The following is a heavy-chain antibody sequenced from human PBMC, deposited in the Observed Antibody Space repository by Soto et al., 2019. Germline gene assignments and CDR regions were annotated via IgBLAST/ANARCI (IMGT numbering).Heavy chain of an antibody. CDR1: GVAFSKFI. D-gene: IGHD6-19*01. J-gene: IGHJ6*02. CDR2: IIPIFGTA. CDR3: AKVRYSSPMGYYYGMDV. Sequence: SVKVSCKASGVAFSKFILTWVRQAPGLGLEWVGGIIPIFGTANYAQKFQGRVTITADESTSTSYMEVNNLRSEDTAVYYCAKVRYSSPMGYYYGMDVWGQGTTVTVSS. V-gene: IGHV1-69*01.